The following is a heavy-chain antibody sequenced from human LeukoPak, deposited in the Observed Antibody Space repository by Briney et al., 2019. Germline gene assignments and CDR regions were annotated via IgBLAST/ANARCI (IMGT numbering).Heavy chain of an antibody. D-gene: IGHD3-10*01. V-gene: IGHV4-30-4*07. CDR2: IYYSGST. CDR3: ARVGPMVRGVIMSNWFDP. Sequence: PSETLSLTCAVSGGSISSGGYSWSWIRQPPGKGLEWIGYIYYSGSTYYNPSLKSRVTISVDTSKNQFSLKLSSVTAADTAVYYCARVGPMVRGVIMSNWFDPWGQGTLVTVSS. CDR1: GGSISSGGYS. J-gene: IGHJ5*02.